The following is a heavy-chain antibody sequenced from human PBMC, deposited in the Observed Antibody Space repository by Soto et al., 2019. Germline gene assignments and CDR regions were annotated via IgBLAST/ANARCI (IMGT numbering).Heavy chain of an antibody. Sequence: SVKVSCKASGGTFSGYAISWVRQAPGQGLEWMGETIPMFGTSNYAQKFQGRVTIAADESTSTAYMELSSLRSEDTAVYYCARGSCSSTSCYKEYYFDLWGQRTLVTVSS. CDR2: TIPMFGTS. V-gene: IGHV1-69*13. D-gene: IGHD2-2*02. CDR3: ARGSCSSTSCYKEYYFDL. J-gene: IGHJ4*02. CDR1: GGTFSGYA.